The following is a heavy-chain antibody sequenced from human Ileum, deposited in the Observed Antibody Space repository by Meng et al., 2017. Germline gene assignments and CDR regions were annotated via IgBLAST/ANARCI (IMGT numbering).Heavy chain of an antibody. CDR2: IKQDGSEK. CDR1: GFTFGTYW. D-gene: IGHD2-15*01. V-gene: IGHV3-7*01. J-gene: IGHJ4*02. CDR3: ARAPGYCSGGSCFPCDY. Sequence: GGSLRLSCAASGFTFGTYWMTWVRQAPGKGLEWVANIKQDGSEKYYVDSVNGRFTISRDNTKNSLYLQMDSLRVEDTAVYYCARAPGYCSGGSCFPCDYWGQGAQVTVSS.